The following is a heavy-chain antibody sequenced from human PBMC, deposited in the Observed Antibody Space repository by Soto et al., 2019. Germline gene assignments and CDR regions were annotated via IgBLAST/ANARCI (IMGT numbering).Heavy chain of an antibody. CDR1: GGSISSYY. CDR3: ARGYYDFWSGSPPAWFDP. J-gene: IGHJ5*02. D-gene: IGHD3-3*01. Sequence: SETLSLTCTVSGGSISSYYWSWIRQPPGRGLEWIGYIYYSGSTNYNPSLKSRVTISVDTSKNQFSLKLSSVTAADTAVYYCARGYYDFWSGSPPAWFDPWGQGTLVTVS. CDR2: IYYSGST. V-gene: IGHV4-59*01.